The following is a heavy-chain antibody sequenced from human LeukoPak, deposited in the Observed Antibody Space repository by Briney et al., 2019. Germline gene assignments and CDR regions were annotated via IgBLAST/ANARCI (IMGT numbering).Heavy chain of an antibody. CDR1: GFTFSSYE. CDR2: ISSSGSTI. D-gene: IGHD6-19*01. V-gene: IGHV3-48*03. CDR3: ARASGSSGWYHFDY. J-gene: IGHJ4*02. Sequence: GGSLRLSCAASGFTFSSYEMNWVRQAPGKGLEWVSYISSSGSTIYYADSVKGRFTISRDNAKNSLYLQVNSLRAEDTAVYYCARASGSSGWYHFDYWGQGTLVTVSS.